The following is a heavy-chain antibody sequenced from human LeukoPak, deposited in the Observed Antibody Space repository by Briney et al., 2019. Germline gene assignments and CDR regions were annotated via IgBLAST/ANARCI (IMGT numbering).Heavy chain of an antibody. Sequence: SETLSLTCTVSGGSISSYYWSWIRQPPGKGLEWIGHIYYSGSTNYNPSLKSRVTISVDTSKNQFSLKLSSVTAADTAVYYCARAGYSYGWVPFDYWGQGTLVTVSS. J-gene: IGHJ4*02. CDR1: GGSISSYY. CDR3: ARAGYSYGWVPFDY. V-gene: IGHV4-59*01. D-gene: IGHD5-18*01. CDR2: IYYSGST.